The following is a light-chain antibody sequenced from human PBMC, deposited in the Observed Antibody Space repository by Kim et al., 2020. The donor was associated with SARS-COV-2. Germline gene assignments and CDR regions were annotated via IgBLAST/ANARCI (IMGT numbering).Light chain of an antibody. Sequence: SVKPTCTLSSGHSSYAIAWHQQQPEKGPRYLMKLNSDGSHSKGDGIPDRFSGSSSGAERYLTISSLQSEDEADYYCQTWGTGIRVFGGGTKLTVL. CDR1: SGHSSYA. V-gene: IGLV4-69*01. J-gene: IGLJ3*02. CDR2: LNSDGSH. CDR3: QTWGTGIRV.